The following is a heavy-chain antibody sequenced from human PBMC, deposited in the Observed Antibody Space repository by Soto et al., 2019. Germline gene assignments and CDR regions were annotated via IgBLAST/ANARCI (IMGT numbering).Heavy chain of an antibody. J-gene: IGHJ3*02. CDR2: INYSGST. CDR1: GGSISRYH. Sequence: SETLSLTCTVSGGSISRYHWSWIRQPPGKGLEWIGYINYSGSTNYNPSLKSRVTISIDTSKNQFSLKLSSVTAADTAVYYCARIPVGAFDMWGQGTMVTVSS. V-gene: IGHV4-59*01. D-gene: IGHD1-26*01. CDR3: ARIPVGAFDM.